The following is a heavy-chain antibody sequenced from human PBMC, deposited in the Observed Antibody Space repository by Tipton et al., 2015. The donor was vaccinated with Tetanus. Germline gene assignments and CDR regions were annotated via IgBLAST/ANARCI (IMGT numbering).Heavy chain of an antibody. CDR3: TRDSHPTTGIIPS. V-gene: IGHV3-53*01. J-gene: IGHJ5*02. CDR2: IYSGGDT. CDR1: GFTVTGNY. D-gene: IGHD4-23*01. Sequence: SLRLSCAASGFTVTGNYMSWVRQAPGKGLEWVSVIYSGGDTYYADSVKGRFTISRDNSKNTLYLQMNSPRVEDTAVYYCTRDSHPTTGIIPSWGQGTLVTVSS.